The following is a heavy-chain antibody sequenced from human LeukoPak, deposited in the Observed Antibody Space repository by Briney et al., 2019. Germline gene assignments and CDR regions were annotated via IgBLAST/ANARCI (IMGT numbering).Heavy chain of an antibody. CDR1: GFTFDDYA. V-gene: IGHV3-9*01. CDR3: AKESGDYYYYGMDV. J-gene: IGHJ6*02. Sequence: GGSLRLSCAASGFTFDDYAMHWVRQAPGKGLEWVSGISWNSGSIGYADSVKGRFTISRDNAKNFLYLQMNSLRAEDTALYYCAKESGDYYYYGMDVWGQGTTVTVSS. D-gene: IGHD7-27*01. CDR2: ISWNSGSI.